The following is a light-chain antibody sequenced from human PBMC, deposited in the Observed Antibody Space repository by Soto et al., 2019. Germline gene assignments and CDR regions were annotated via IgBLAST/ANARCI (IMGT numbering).Light chain of an antibody. V-gene: IGKV1-5*01. J-gene: IGKJ2*01. CDR3: QQDNS. Sequence: DIQMTQSPSTLSVSVGDRVTITCRASQTLTTWLAWYQQKPGKAPKVLIYDASRLQSGVPSSFSGSISGTEFTLTISSLHPDDFATYYCQQDNSFGQGTRLDIK. CDR2: DAS. CDR1: QTLTTW.